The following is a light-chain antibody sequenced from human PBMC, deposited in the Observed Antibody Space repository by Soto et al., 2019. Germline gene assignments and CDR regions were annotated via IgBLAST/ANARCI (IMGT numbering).Light chain of an antibody. J-gene: IGKJ3*01. CDR2: GAS. Sequence: EIVMTQSPATLSVSPGERATLSCRASQSVSSNLAWYQQKPGQAPRLLMYGASTRATGIPARFSGSGSGTEFTLTISSLQSEDFAVYNWQQYNNWPPFGPGTKVDIK. V-gene: IGKV3-15*01. CDR3: QQYNNWPP. CDR1: QSVSSN.